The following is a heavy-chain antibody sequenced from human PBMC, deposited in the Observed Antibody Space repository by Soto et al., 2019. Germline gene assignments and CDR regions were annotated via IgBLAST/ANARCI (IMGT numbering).Heavy chain of an antibody. D-gene: IGHD2-15*01. V-gene: IGHV3-11*01. CDR3: AGPPALPNGWWGSGWAA. J-gene: IGHJ4*01. CDR2: ISSSSTNTI. CDR1: GFTFSDYY. Sequence: QVQLVESGGGLVKPGGSLRLSCAASGFTFSDYYMTWIRQAPGKGLEWVSYISSSSTNTINYADSVKGRFTISRDNAKNSLYRQITGLRAENRPWYSCAGPPALPNGWWGSGWAAWGQGTSVIVPS.